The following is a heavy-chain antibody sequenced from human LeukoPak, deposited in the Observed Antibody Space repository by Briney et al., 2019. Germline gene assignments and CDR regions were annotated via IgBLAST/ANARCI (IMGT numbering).Heavy chain of an antibody. J-gene: IGHJ6*02. CDR2: ISYDGSNK. Sequence: GGSLRLSCAASGFIFSSYAMHWVRQAPGKGLEWVAVISYDGSNKYYADSVKGRFTISRDNSKNTLYLQMNSLRAEDTAVYYCARDRRAVAGLGNRYYGRDVWGQGTTVTVSS. CDR1: GFIFSSYA. D-gene: IGHD6-19*01. V-gene: IGHV3-30-3*01. CDR3: ARDRRAVAGLGNRYYGRDV.